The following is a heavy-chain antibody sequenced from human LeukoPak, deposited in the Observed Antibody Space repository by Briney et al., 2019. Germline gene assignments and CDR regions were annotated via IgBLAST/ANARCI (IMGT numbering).Heavy chain of an antibody. CDR2: IGGDGRT. J-gene: IGHJ4*02. D-gene: IGHD2-15*01. CDR1: GFTVSTNA. V-gene: IGHV3-23*01. Sequence: GGSLRLSCAASGFTVSTNAMSWVRQAPGRGLEWISGIGGDGRTHYADSVRGRFTISRDNSKNTVHLQMNSLRVDDTAVYYCAKDLSWWAAVDFWRQGILVTVSS. CDR3: AKDLSWWAAVDF.